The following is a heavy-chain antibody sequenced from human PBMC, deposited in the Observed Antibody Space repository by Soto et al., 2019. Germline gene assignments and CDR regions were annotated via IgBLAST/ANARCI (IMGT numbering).Heavy chain of an antibody. CDR1: GCTFTNYG. CDR2: ISPYNGNT. V-gene: IGHV1-18*01. CDR3: ARCYCSVGSCYSCWHFDL. Sequence: QVQLVQSGSEVKKPGASVKVSCKASGCTFTNYGMSWVRQAPGQGLEWMGWISPYNGNTNHAQNFQGRVTMTTDTSTNTAYMELRSLRSDDTAVYYCARCYCSVGSCYSCWHFDLWGRGALVTVSS. D-gene: IGHD2-15*01. J-gene: IGHJ2*01.